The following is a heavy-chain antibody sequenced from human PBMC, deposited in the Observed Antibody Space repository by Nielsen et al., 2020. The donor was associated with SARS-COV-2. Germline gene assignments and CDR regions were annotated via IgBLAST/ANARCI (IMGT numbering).Heavy chain of an antibody. D-gene: IGHD1-26*01. Sequence: GESLKIYCAASGFTFSSYAMSWVRQAPGKGLEWVSAISGSGGSTDYADSVKGRFTISRDNSKNMLYLQMNSLRAEDTALYYCAKEGNSGSAYDHWGQGTLVTVSS. CDR1: GFTFSSYA. CDR3: AKEGNSGSAYDH. J-gene: IGHJ5*02. V-gene: IGHV3-23*01. CDR2: ISGSGGST.